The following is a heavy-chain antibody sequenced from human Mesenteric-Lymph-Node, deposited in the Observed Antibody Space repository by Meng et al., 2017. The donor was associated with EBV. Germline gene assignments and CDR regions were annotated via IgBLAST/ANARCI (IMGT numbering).Heavy chain of an antibody. Sequence: QAQLVQSGAEVKKPGASVNVSCKASGYTFSEYYMHWVRQAPGQGLEWMGRINSHSGGSNYAQKFQGRVTLTSDTSNSTVYMEMSSLRSDDTALYYCANVGLGTFDYWGQGTLVTVSS. D-gene: IGHD1-26*01. CDR2: INSHSGGS. CDR3: ANVGLGTFDY. J-gene: IGHJ4*02. CDR1: GYTFSEYY. V-gene: IGHV1-2*06.